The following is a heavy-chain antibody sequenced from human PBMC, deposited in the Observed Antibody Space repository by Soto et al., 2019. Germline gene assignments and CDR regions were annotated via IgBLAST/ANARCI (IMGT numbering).Heavy chain of an antibody. D-gene: IGHD6-13*01. CDR1: GGSISTSDYW. Sequence: SETLSLTCSVSGGSISTSDYWWGWIRQPPGKGLEWIGSVFYSGTTYYDPSLRSRVAMSVDTSKNQFSLRLNSLTAADTAVYYCARQIGRGSWSLDHWGPGTLVTVSS. V-gene: IGHV4-39*01. CDR2: VFYSGTT. J-gene: IGHJ4*02. CDR3: ARQIGRGSWSLDH.